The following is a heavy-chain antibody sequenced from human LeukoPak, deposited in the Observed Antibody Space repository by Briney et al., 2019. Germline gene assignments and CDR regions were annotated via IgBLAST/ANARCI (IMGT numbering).Heavy chain of an antibody. V-gene: IGHV4-34*01. CDR3: ARLCGCYYDSSGYVDY. D-gene: IGHD3-22*01. CDR1: GGSFSGYY. J-gene: IGHJ4*02. Sequence: SETLSLTCAVYGGSFSGYYWSWIRQPPGKGLEWIGSIYYSGSTYYNPSLKSRVTISVDTSKNQFSLKLSSVTAADTAVYCCARLCGCYYDSSGYVDYWGQGTLVTVSS. CDR2: IYYSGST.